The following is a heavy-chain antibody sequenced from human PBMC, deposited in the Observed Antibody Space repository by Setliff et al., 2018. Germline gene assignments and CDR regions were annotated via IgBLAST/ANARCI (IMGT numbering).Heavy chain of an antibody. Sequence: SGPTLVNPTQTLTLTCTFSGFSLSTSGVGVGWIRQPPGKALEWLALIYWGDDKRYSPSLKSRLTITKDTSKNQVVLTMTNMDPVDTATYYCAHRRGDYYDSSGYYYDYWGQGTLVTVSS. V-gene: IGHV2-5*02. D-gene: IGHD3-22*01. CDR3: AHRRGDYYDSSGYYYDY. CDR1: GFSLSTSGVG. J-gene: IGHJ4*02. CDR2: IYWGDDK.